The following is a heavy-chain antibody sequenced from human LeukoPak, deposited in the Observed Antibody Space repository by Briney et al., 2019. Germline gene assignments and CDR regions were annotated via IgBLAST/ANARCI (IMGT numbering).Heavy chain of an antibody. CDR2: ISGRGGST. V-gene: IGHV3-23*01. Sequence: PGGSLRLSCAASGFTFSSYAMSWVRQAPGKGLEWVSAISGRGGSTYYADSVKGRFTISRDNSKNTLYLQMNSLRAEDTAVYYCAKVTSYCGGDCYFVDAFDIWGQGTMVTVSS. D-gene: IGHD2-21*01. J-gene: IGHJ3*02. CDR3: AKVTSYCGGDCYFVDAFDI. CDR1: GFTFSSYA.